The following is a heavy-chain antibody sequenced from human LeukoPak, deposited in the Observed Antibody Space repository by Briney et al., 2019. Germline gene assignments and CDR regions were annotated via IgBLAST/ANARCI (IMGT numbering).Heavy chain of an antibody. CDR3: AKDRQQPLRYYYYAMDV. CDR1: GFIFSDYY. CDR2: ISYDGTNQ. Sequence: GGSLRLSCAASGFIFSDYYMSWIRQAPGKGLEWVALISYDGTNQYYADSVKGRLTISRDNSKNTLYLQMNSLRPEDTAVYYCAKDRQQPLRYYYYAMDVWGQGTTVTVSS. V-gene: IGHV3-30*18. J-gene: IGHJ6*02. D-gene: IGHD6-25*01.